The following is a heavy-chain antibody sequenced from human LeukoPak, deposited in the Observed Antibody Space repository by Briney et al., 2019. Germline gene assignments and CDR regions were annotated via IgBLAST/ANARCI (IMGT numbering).Heavy chain of an antibody. Sequence: PGGSLRLSFAASGFTFSSYWMRWVRQAPGKGLEWVANIKQDGSEKYYVDSVKGRFTISRDNAKNSLYLQMNSLRAEDAAVYYCAVLDEGIAVAGTSDYYYGMDVWGQGTTVTVSS. J-gene: IGHJ6*02. CDR2: IKQDGSEK. D-gene: IGHD6-19*01. CDR3: AVLDEGIAVAGTSDYYYGMDV. V-gene: IGHV3-7*01. CDR1: GFTFSSYW.